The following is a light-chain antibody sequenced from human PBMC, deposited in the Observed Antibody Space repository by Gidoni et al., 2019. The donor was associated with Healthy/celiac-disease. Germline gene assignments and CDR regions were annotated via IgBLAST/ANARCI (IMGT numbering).Light chain of an antibody. Sequence: IQMTQSPSSLSASVGDRVTITCRASQSISSYLNWYQQKPGKAPKLLIYAASSLQSGVPSRFSGSGSGTDFTLTISSLQPEDFATYYCQQSYSTPPDFGRXTKVDIK. CDR1: QSISSY. CDR2: AAS. V-gene: IGKV1-39*01. CDR3: QQSYSTPPD. J-gene: IGKJ3*01.